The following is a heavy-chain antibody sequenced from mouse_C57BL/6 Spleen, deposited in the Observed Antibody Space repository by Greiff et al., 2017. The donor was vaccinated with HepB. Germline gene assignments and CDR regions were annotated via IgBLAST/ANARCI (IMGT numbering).Heavy chain of an antibody. J-gene: IGHJ2*01. Sequence: EVQLVESGGDLVKPGGSLKLSCAASGFTFSSYGMSWVRQTPDKRLEWVATISSGGSYTYYPDSVKGRFTISRDNAKNTLYLQMSSLKSEDTAMYYCARHGTGTGYFDYWGQGTTLTVSS. V-gene: IGHV5-6*01. CDR1: GFTFSSYG. CDR2: ISSGGSYT. CDR3: ARHGTGTGYFDY. D-gene: IGHD4-1*01.